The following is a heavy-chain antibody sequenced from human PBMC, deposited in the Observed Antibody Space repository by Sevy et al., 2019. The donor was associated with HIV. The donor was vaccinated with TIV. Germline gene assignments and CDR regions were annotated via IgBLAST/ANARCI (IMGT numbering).Heavy chain of an antibody. CDR1: GGSITSLY. CDR3: AGENAWGRGYS. V-gene: IGHV4-59*11. Sequence: SETLSLTCTVSGGSITSLYWNWIRQPPGKGLEWIANIYYNGHINYNPSLKSRVIFSLDPSKNQFSLGLSSVTAADTAMYYCAGENAWGRGYSWGQGTLVTVSS. D-gene: IGHD1-26*01. J-gene: IGHJ4*02. CDR2: IYYNGHI.